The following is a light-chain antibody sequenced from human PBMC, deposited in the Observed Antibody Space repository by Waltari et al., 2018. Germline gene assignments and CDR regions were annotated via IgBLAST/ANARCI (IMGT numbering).Light chain of an antibody. CDR3: QQYYTYPLT. V-gene: IGKV1-5*03. Sequence: DIQMTQSPSTLSASVGDRVTITCRASQSISSWLAWYQQKQGKAPKLLIYKASTLEGGVPSRFSGIVSGTDFTLTISSLQPDDSAAYYCQQYYTYPLTFGVGTKVE. J-gene: IGKJ4*01. CDR1: QSISSW. CDR2: KAS.